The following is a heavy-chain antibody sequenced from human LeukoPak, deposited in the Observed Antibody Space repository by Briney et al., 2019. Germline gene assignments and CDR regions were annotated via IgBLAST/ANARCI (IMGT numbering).Heavy chain of an antibody. Sequence: ASVKVSCKASGYTFTSYGISWVRQAPGQGLEWMGWISAYNGNTNYAQKLQGRVTMTTDTSTSTVYMEPRSLRSDDTAVYYCARAGYCSSISCYNPVYFDYWGQGTLVTVSS. CDR2: ISAYNGNT. CDR3: ARAGYCSSISCYNPVYFDY. D-gene: IGHD2-2*02. CDR1: GYTFTSYG. J-gene: IGHJ4*02. V-gene: IGHV1-18*01.